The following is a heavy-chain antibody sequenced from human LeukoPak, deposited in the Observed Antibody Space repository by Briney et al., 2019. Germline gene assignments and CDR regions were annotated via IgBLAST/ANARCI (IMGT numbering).Heavy chain of an antibody. V-gene: IGHV1-18*01. J-gene: IGHJ6*02. D-gene: IGHD3-10*01. CDR1: GYTFTSYG. CDR3: ATVGWFGETNYYYYYGMDV. CDR2: ISAYNGNT. Sequence: ASVKVSCKASGYTFTSYGISWVRQAPGQGLEWMGWISAYNGNTNYAQKLQGRVTMTTDTSTSTAYMELRSLRSDDTAVYYCATVGWFGETNYYYYYGMDVWGQGTTVTVSS.